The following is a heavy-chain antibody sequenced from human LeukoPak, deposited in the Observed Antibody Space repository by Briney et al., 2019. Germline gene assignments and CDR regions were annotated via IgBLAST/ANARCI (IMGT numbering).Heavy chain of an antibody. Sequence: GGSLRLSCAPSGFTFCSHWMHWVRHAPGKGLVWVSRIKSDGSTRHPDSVKGRFTISRDNAKNTVSLQMNSLRAEDTGVYYCARAPSEIGGYYPEYFRHWGQGTLVTVSP. CDR2: IKSDGST. D-gene: IGHD3-22*01. CDR3: ARAPSEIGGYYPEYFRH. V-gene: IGHV3-74*01. CDR1: GFTFCSHW. J-gene: IGHJ1*01.